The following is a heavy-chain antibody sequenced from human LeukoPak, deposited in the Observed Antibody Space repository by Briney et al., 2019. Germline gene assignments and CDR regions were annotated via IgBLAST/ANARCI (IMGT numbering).Heavy chain of an antibody. J-gene: IGHJ4*02. D-gene: IGHD1-1*01. CDR3: ARASGERRFDY. Sequence: ASVKVSCKASGYTFTSYYMHWVRQAPGQGLEWMGIINPSGGSTSYAQKFQGRVTMTRDTSTSTVYMELSSLGSEDTAVYYCARASGERRFDYWGQGTLVTVSS. V-gene: IGHV1-46*01. CDR1: GYTFTSYY. CDR2: INPSGGST.